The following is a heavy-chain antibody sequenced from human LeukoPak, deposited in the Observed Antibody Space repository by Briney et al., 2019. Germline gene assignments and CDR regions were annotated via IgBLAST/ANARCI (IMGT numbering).Heavy chain of an antibody. J-gene: IGHJ5*01. CDR3: ASEYTSNWYVY. CDR1: GFSFSSYA. Sequence: GGSLRLSCAPSGFSFSSYAMHWVRQAPGKGLEWVAVISYDGNNKYYADSVKGRFTISRDNSKKTLYLQMNSLRPEDTAVYYCASEYTSNWYVYWGQGTLVTVSS. CDR2: ISYDGNNK. D-gene: IGHD6-13*01. V-gene: IGHV3-30-3*01.